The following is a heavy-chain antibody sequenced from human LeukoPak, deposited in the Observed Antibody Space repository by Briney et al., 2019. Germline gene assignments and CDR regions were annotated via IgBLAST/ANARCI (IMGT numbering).Heavy chain of an antibody. CDR2: ISYDGSNK. CDR1: GFVFSSYG. D-gene: IGHD6-6*01. CDR3: AKDLGSSSFPSDY. J-gene: IGHJ4*02. V-gene: IGHV3-30*18. Sequence: GGSLRLSCAASGFVFSSYGMHWVRQAPGKGLEWVAVISYDGSNKYYADSVKGRFTISRDDSKNTLYLQMNSLRAEDTAVYYCAKDLGSSSFPSDYWGQGTLVTVSS.